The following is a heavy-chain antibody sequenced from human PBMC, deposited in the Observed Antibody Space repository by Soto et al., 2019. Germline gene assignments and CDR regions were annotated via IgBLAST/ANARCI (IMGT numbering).Heavy chain of an antibody. CDR3: AGQTFTIAAASYGRSNWFDP. CDR1: GDTLTANY. CDR2: INPKSGGT. V-gene: IGHV1-2*02. Sequence: ASVKVSCKASGDTLTANYIHWVLQAPGQGFEWMGWINPKSGGTNYPQKFQGRVTMSRDTSLITVYMTLTRLTAADTAVYYCAGQTFTIAAASYGRSNWFDPWGPGTLVAVSS. D-gene: IGHD6-25*01. J-gene: IGHJ5*01.